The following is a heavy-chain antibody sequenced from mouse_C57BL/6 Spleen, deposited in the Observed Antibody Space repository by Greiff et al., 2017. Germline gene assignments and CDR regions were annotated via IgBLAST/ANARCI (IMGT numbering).Heavy chain of an antibody. D-gene: IGHD1-1*02. CDR1: GYTFTSYW. V-gene: IGHV1-53*01. J-gene: IGHJ1*03. Sequence: QVQLQQPGTELVKPGASVKLSCKASGYTFTSYWMHWVKQRPGQGLEWIGNINPSNGGTNYNEKFKSKATLTVDKSSSTAYMQLSSLTSEDSAVYYWASGPGGSIHWYFDVWGTGTTVTVSS. CDR2: INPSNGGT. CDR3: ASGPGGSIHWYFDV.